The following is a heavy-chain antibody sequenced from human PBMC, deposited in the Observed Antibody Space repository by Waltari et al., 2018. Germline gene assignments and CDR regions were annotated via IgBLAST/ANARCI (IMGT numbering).Heavy chain of an antibody. V-gene: IGHV1-69*04. Sequence: KKPGSSVKVSCKASGGTFSSYAISWVRQAPGQGLEWMGRIIPILGIANYAQKFQGRVTITADKSTSTAYMELSSLRSEDTAVYYCARGRPDGYSYGLFDYWGQGTLVTVSS. D-gene: IGHD5-18*01. CDR3: ARGRPDGYSYGLFDY. J-gene: IGHJ4*02. CDR2: IIPILGIA. CDR1: GGTFSSYA.